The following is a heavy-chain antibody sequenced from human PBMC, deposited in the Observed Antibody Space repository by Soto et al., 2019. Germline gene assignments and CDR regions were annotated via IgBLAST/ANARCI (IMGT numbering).Heavy chain of an antibody. V-gene: IGHV3-11*01. D-gene: IGHD6-13*01. CDR1: GFTFSDYY. CDR3: ARVTIALGFDY. Sequence: LRLSCAASGFTFSDYYMSWIRQAPGKGLEWISYISSSGSTIYYADSLKGRFTISRDNAKTSLYLQMNNLRADDTAVYYCARVTIALGFDYWGRGALVTVSS. J-gene: IGHJ4*02. CDR2: ISSSGSTI.